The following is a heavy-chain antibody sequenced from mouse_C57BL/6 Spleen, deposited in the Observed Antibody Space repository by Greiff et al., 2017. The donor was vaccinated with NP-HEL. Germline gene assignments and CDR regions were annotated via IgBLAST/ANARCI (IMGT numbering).Heavy chain of an antibody. CDR2: INPSSGYT. CDR3: APSRELTVDY. D-gene: IGHD6-1*01. CDR1: GYTFTSYT. Sequence: VQLQQSGAELARPGASVKMSCKASGYTFTSYTMHWVKQRPGQGLEWIGYINPSSGYTKYNQKFKDKATLTADKSSSTAYMQLSSLTSEDSAVYYCAPSRELTVDYWGQGTTLTVSS. J-gene: IGHJ2*01. V-gene: IGHV1-4*01.